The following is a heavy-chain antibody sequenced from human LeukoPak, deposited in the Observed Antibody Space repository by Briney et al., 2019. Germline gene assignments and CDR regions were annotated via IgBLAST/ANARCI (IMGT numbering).Heavy chain of an antibody. CDR1: GFTFSSYG. D-gene: IGHD1-26*01. CDR2: IWNDGNYK. J-gene: IGHJ4*02. Sequence: PGGSLRLSCAASGFTFSSYGMHWVRQAPGKGLEWMAVIWNDGNYKFYGDSVKARFSISRDNSEGILYLQMDSLRVEDTAVYYCAKGRVGADRPPFDYWGQGTLVTVSP. V-gene: IGHV3-30*02. CDR3: AKGRVGADRPPFDY.